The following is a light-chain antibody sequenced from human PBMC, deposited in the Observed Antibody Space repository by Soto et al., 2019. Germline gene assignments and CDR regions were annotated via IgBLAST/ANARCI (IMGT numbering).Light chain of an antibody. CDR1: SSDVGGYNY. CDR2: DVS. CDR3: CSYAGSYTFVV. V-gene: IGLV2-11*01. J-gene: IGLJ2*01. Sequence: QYALTQPRSVSGSPGQAVTISCTGTSSDVGGYNYVSWYQQHPGKAPKLMIYDVSKRPSGVPDRFSGSRSGNTASLTISGFQAEDEADYYCCSYAGSYTFVVFGGGTTLTVL.